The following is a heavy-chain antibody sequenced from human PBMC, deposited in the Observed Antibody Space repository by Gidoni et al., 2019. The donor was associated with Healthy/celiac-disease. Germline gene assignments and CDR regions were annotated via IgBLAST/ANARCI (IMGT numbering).Heavy chain of an antibody. CDR3: AREGRVSGSYYEFDY. D-gene: IGHD1-26*01. Sequence: QVQLVQSGAEVKKPGASVKVSCQASGYTFTSYYMHWVRQAPGQGIEWMGRINPTCCSTNYAQKFQGRVTMTWDTATSTVYMELSSLRSEDTAVYYCAREGRVSGSYYEFDYWGQGTLVTVSS. CDR1: GYTFTSYY. V-gene: IGHV1-46*03. J-gene: IGHJ4*02. CDR2: INPTCCST.